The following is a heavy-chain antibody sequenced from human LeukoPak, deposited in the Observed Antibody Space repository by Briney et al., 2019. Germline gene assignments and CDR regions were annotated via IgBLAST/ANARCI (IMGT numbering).Heavy chain of an antibody. CDR1: GGTSSIYA. CDR3: AGDYDILTGYYHDAFDI. J-gene: IGHJ3*02. CDR2: IIPIFGTA. V-gene: IGHV1-69*05. Sequence: SVKVSCKASGGTSSIYAISWVRPAPGQGLEWVGRIIPIFGTANYAQKFQGRDTITTDASTSTAYMELSSLRSQDTAVYYSAGDYDILTGYYHDAFDIWGHGTMVTVSP. D-gene: IGHD3-9*01.